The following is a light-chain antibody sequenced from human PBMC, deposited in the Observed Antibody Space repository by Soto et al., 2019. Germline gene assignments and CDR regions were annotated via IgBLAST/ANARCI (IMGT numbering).Light chain of an antibody. Sequence: QSVVPHPASVSGSPGQSNTISCAGTIDDIGAYDYVSWYQQHPGNAPKLLVYEVTNRPSGVSDRFSGSKSGNTASLTISGLQAEDEADYYCNSYTNSSAVVFGGGTKVTVL. V-gene: IGLV2-14*01. J-gene: IGLJ2*01. CDR2: EVT. CDR1: IDDIGAYDY. CDR3: NSYTNSSAVV.